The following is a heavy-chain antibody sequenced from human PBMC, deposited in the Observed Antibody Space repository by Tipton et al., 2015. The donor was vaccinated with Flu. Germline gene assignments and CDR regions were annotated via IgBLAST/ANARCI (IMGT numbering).Heavy chain of an antibody. CDR2: IYTSGST. CDR1: GGSISSGSYY. V-gene: IGHV4-61*02. J-gene: IGHJ4*02. Sequence: LSCTVSGGSISSGSYYWSWIRQPAGKGLEWIGRIYTSGSTNYNPSPKSRVTISVDTSKNQFSLKLSSVTAADTAVYYCARAGWLLPFDYWGQGTLVTVSS. CDR3: ARAGWLLPFDY. D-gene: IGHD3-22*01.